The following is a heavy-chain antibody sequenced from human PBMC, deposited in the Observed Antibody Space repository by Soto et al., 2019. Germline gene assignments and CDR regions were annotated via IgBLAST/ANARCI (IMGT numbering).Heavy chain of an antibody. V-gene: IGHV5-10-1*01. CDR1: GYSFTSYW. J-gene: IGHJ6*02. D-gene: IGHD5-18*01. CDR2: IDPSDSYT. Sequence: XESLKISCKGSGYSFTSYWISWVRQMPGKGLEWMGRIDPSDSYTNYSPSFQGHVTISADKSISTAYLQWSSLKASDTAMYYCARHVDTAMVTYYGMDVWGQGTTVTVSS. CDR3: ARHVDTAMVTYYGMDV.